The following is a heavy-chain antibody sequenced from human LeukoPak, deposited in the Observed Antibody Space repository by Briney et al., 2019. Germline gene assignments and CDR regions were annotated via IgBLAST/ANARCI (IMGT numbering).Heavy chain of an antibody. J-gene: IGHJ3*02. CDR3: ARGIETRPADLPFDI. Sequence: SETLSLTCTVSGGSISSNDYYWGWIRQPPGKGLEWIGSVYFSGSTYYNPSLKSRVSISVDTSKKQLSLKLESLTAADAAVYYCARGIETRPADLPFDIWGLGTMVIVSS. CDR1: GGSISSNDYY. CDR2: VYFSGST. V-gene: IGHV4-39*07. D-gene: IGHD6-13*01.